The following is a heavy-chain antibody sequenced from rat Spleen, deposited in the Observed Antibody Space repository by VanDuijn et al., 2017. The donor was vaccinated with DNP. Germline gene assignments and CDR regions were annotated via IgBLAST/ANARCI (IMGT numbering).Heavy chain of an antibody. Sequence: EVQLVESDGGLVQPGRSLKLSCAASGFTFSDYYMAWVRQAPTKGLEWVATISYDGSSTYYRDSVKGRFTISRDNAKSTLYLQMDSLRSEDTATYYCARSVYDYFDYWGQGVMVTVSS. CDR2: ISYDGSST. V-gene: IGHV5-29*01. J-gene: IGHJ2*01. CDR3: ARSVYDYFDY. D-gene: IGHD1-11*01. CDR1: GFTFSDYY.